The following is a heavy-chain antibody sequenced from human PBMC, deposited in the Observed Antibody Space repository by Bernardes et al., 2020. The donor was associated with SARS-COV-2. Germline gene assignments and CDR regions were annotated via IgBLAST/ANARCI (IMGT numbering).Heavy chain of an antibody. J-gene: IGHJ4*02. CDR2: IGSYVGNI. V-gene: IGHV1-18*01. CDR1: GYTFSDYG. D-gene: IGHD2-8*02. Sequence: ASVKVSCKTYGYTFSDYGIIWVRQAPGQGLEWMGWIGSYVGNIKYAQKFEDRMTMTTDTSTTTGYMELRNLRSDDTAVYFCARSVRSTGQRTFDFWGQGTLVTVSS. CDR3: ARSVRSTGQRTFDF.